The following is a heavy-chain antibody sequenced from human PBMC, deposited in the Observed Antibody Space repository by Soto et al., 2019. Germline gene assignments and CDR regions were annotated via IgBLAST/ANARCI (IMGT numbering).Heavy chain of an antibody. V-gene: IGHV3-11*06. Sequence: ESGGGLVKPGGSLRLSCTASGFAFSDSFMTWLRLAPGKGPEWISYISSDSSFTAYADFVRGRFTISRDNAKSSLYLQMDSLRAEDTAVYYCARVGLTAAAGTTDYWGQGTLVTVSS. D-gene: IGHD6-13*01. J-gene: IGHJ4*02. CDR2: ISSDSSFT. CDR1: GFAFSDSF. CDR3: ARVGLTAAAGTTDY.